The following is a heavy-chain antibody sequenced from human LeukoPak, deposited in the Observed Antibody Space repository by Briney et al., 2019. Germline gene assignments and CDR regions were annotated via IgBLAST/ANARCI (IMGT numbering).Heavy chain of an antibody. D-gene: IGHD2-2*01. V-gene: IGHV3-23*01. J-gene: IGHJ4*02. Sequence: GGSLRLSCAASGFTFSSYAMSWVRQAPGKGLEWVSAISGSGGSTYYADSVKGRFTISRDNSKNTLYLQMNSLRAEDTAVYYCANSPSPIIVVVPAAPIAVAGTGGDYWGQGTLVTVSS. CDR2: ISGSGGST. CDR3: ANSPSPIIVVVPAAPIAVAGTGGDY. CDR1: GFTFSSYA.